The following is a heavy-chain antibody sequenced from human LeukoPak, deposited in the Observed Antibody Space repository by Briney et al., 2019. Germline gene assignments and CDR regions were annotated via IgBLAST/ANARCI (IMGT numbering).Heavy chain of an antibody. CDR2: IYYSGST. D-gene: IGHD4-17*01. V-gene: IGHV4-59*08. CDR3: ARCPRDYGDYPYDY. J-gene: IGHJ4*02. CDR1: GGSFSSYY. Sequence: SETLSLTCTVSGGSFSSYYWSWIRQPPGKGLEWIGYIYYSGSTNYNPSLKSRVTISVDTSKNQFSLKLSSVTAADTAVYYCARCPRDYGDYPYDYWGQGTLVTVSS.